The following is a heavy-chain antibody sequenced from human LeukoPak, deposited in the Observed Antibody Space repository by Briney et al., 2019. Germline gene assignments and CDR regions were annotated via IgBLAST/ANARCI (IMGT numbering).Heavy chain of an antibody. V-gene: IGHV3-48*03. Sequence: GGSLRLSCAASGFTFNNYEMHWVRRAPGKGLEWISYIDEAASTINYAASVWGRFTISRDNAQNSVHLQMNSLRDEHTAIYYCVRGRLLRATDYFYYWGQGALVTVSS. CDR3: VRGRLLRATDYFYY. CDR1: GFTFNNYE. J-gene: IGHJ4*02. CDR2: IDEAASTI. D-gene: IGHD2-21*02.